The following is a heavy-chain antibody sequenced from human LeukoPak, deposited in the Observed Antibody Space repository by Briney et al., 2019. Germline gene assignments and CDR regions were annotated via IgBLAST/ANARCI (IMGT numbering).Heavy chain of an antibody. V-gene: IGHV3-15*05. Sequence: GGSLRLSCAASGFTFSDAWMTWVRQAPGKGLECVGFIQSKTDGGTTDSAAPVKGRFTVSRDDSKNTLYLQMNSLNSEDTAVYYCTTWSSQFDYWGHGNLVTVSS. CDR2: IQSKTDGGTT. D-gene: IGHD6-6*01. CDR1: GFTFSDAW. CDR3: TTWSSQFDY. J-gene: IGHJ4*01.